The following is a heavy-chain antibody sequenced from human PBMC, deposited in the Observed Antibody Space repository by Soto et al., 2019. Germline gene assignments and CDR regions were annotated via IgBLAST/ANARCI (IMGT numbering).Heavy chain of an antibody. CDR2: VYYTGNT. CDR1: GGSISSFDYH. Sequence: SETLSLTCTVSGGSISSFDYHWSWIRQPPGKGLEWIGFVYYTGNTYYNPSLKSRVTISVDTSKNQFSLKLSPVTAADTAVYYCARSDFWSGYYTDYWGQGTLVTAPQ. V-gene: IGHV4-30-4*08. J-gene: IGHJ4*02. CDR3: ARSDFWSGYYTDY. D-gene: IGHD3-3*01.